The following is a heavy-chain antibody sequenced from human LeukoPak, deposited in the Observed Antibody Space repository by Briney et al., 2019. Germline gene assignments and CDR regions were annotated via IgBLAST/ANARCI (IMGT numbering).Heavy chain of an antibody. CDR1: GGSINTYY. J-gene: IGHJ5*02. CDR2: ISYSGST. Sequence: SETLSLTCTVSGGSINTYYWSWIRQPPGKGLEWIGYISYSGSTNYNPSFKSRVAISLDTSKNQFSLKLSSVTSADTAVYYCAISTFYDSSGYGSLDPWGQGTLVTVSS. CDR3: AISTFYDSSGYGSLDP. V-gene: IGHV4-59*01. D-gene: IGHD3-22*01.